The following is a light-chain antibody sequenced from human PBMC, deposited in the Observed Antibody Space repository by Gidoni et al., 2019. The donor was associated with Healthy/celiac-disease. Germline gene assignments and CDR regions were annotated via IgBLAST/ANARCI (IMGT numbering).Light chain of an antibody. J-gene: IGLJ3*02. Sequence: QSALTQPASVSRSPGQSITISCTGTSSDVGGYNYVSWYQQHPGKAPKLMIYEVSNRPSGVSNRFSGSKSGNTASLTISGLQAEDEADYYCSSYTSSSTPLVFGGGTKLTVL. CDR2: EVS. CDR1: SSDVGGYNY. CDR3: SSYTSSSTPLV. V-gene: IGLV2-14*01.